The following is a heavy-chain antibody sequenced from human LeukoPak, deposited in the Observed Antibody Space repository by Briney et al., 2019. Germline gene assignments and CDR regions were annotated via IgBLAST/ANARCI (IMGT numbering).Heavy chain of an antibody. CDR2: IIPIFGTA. Sequence: XVKVSCKASGGTFSSYAISWVRQAPGQGLEWMGGIIPIFGTANYAQKFQGRVTITTDESTSTAYMELSSLRSEDTAVYYCARGPYYYDSSRVFDYWGQGTLVTVSS. J-gene: IGHJ4*02. D-gene: IGHD3-22*01. CDR3: ARGPYYYDSSRVFDY. V-gene: IGHV1-69*05. CDR1: GGTFSSYA.